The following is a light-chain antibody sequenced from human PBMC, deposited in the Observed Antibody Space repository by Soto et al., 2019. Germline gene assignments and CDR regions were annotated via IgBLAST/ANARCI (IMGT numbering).Light chain of an antibody. Sequence: DIEMTQSPSTLSASVGDRVTITCRATQSLNIWLAWYQQKPGKAPKLLISKASSLESGVPSRFSGSGSGTEFSLTISSLQPDDFATYYCQQYKAYSYNFGQGTKLEMK. CDR1: QSLNIW. CDR2: KAS. CDR3: QQYKAYSYN. V-gene: IGKV1-5*03. J-gene: IGKJ2*01.